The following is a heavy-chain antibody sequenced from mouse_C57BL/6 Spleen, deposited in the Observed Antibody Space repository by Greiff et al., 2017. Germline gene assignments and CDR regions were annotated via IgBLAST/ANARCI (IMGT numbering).Heavy chain of an antibody. CDR1: GYTFTDYN. Sequence: EVQLQQSGPELVKPGASVKIPCKASGYTFTDYNMDWVKQSHGKSLEWIGDINPNNGGTIYNQKFKGKATLTVDKSSSTAYMELRSLTTEDTAVYSCARGSYYAVGYWGQGTSVTVSS. CDR3: ARGSYYAVGY. V-gene: IGHV1-18*01. CDR2: INPNNGGT. J-gene: IGHJ4*01.